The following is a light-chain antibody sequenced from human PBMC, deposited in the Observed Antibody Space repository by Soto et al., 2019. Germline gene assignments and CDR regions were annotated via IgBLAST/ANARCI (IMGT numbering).Light chain of an antibody. Sequence: EIVLTQSPGTLSLSQGERATLSCRASQSVSSSYLAWYQQKPGQAPRLLIYGASSRATGIPDRFSGSGSGTDFTLTISRLEPGDFAVYYCQQYGSSLWTFGQGTKVDI. CDR1: QSVSSSY. CDR3: QQYGSSLWT. J-gene: IGKJ1*01. V-gene: IGKV3-20*01. CDR2: GAS.